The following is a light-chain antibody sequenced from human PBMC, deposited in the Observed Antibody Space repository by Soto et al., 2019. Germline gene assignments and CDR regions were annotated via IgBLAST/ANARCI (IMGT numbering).Light chain of an antibody. V-gene: IGLV3-1*01. CDR2: QDT. CDR1: KLGDKY. CDR3: QARDSSIVV. J-gene: IGLJ2*01. Sequence: SYELTQPPSVSVSPGQTASITCSGDKLGDKYACWYQQKPGQSPVLVIYQDTKRPSGIPERFSGSNSGNTATLTISGTQALDEADYYCQARDSSIVVFGGGPKLTVL.